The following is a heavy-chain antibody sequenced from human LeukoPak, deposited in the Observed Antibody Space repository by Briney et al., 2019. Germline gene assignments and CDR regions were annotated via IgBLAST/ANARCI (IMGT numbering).Heavy chain of an antibody. CDR2: INHSGST. D-gene: IGHD2-15*01. CDR3: ARGGWDY. Sequence: PSETLSLTCAVYGGSFSGYYWSWIRQPPGKGLEWIGEINHSGSTNYNPSLKSRVTISVDTSKDQFSLKLSSVTAADTAVYYCARGGWDYWGQGTLVTVSS. CDR1: GGSFSGYY. J-gene: IGHJ4*02. V-gene: IGHV4-34*01.